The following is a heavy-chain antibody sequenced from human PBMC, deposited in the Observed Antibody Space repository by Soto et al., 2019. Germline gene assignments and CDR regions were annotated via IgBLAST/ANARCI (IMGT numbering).Heavy chain of an antibody. Sequence: QLQLQESGPGLVKPSETLSLTCTVSGGSISSSSYYWGWIRQPPGKGLEWIGSIYYSGSTYYNPSLKSRVTISVDTSKNQFSLKLSSVTAADTAVYYCARHNRVAVAGHFDYWGQGTLVTVSS. CDR1: GGSISSSSYY. CDR3: ARHNRVAVAGHFDY. V-gene: IGHV4-39*01. J-gene: IGHJ4*02. D-gene: IGHD6-19*01. CDR2: IYYSGST.